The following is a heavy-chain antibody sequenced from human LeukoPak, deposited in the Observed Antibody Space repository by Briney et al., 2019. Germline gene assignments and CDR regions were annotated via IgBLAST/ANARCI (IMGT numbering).Heavy chain of an antibody. D-gene: IGHD6-13*01. Sequence: ASVTVSCKASGGTFSSYAISWVRQAPGQGLEWMGGIIPIFGTANYAQKFQGRVTITADESTSTAYMELSSLRSEDTAVYYCARAPSAAAGTSWFDPWGQGTLVTVSS. CDR2: IIPIFGTA. CDR1: GGTFSSYA. V-gene: IGHV1-69*13. CDR3: ARAPSAAAGTSWFDP. J-gene: IGHJ5*02.